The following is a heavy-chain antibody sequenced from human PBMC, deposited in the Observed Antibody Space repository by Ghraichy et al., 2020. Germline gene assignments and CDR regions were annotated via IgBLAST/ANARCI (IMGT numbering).Heavy chain of an antibody. V-gene: IGHV4-30-2*01. CDR1: GGTISSADYS. J-gene: IGHJ4*02. Sequence: SQTLSLTCAVSGGTISSADYSWTWIRQPPGKGLEWIGHTYHSGNTYYNPSLKSRVSISMDRSKNQFSLKMTSVTAADTALYYCAREYYGLLTGTFYYDSWGQGLLVTVSA. CDR3: AREYYGLLTGTFYYDS. CDR2: TYHSGNT. D-gene: IGHD3-9*01.